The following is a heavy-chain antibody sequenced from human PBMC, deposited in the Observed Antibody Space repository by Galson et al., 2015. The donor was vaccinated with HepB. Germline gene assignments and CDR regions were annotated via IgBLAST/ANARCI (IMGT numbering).Heavy chain of an antibody. CDR2: ISSDSSIV. J-gene: IGHJ4*02. V-gene: IGHV3-30-3*01. D-gene: IGHD6-19*01. CDR3: AKGWQWLTDY. Sequence: SLRLSCAASGFTFHTKSMHWVRQAPGKGLEWLAIISSDSSIVYYADSVRGRFTISRDNSKNTLYLQMNSLRIEDTAVYYCAKGWQWLTDYWGQGTLVTVSS. CDR1: GFTFHTKS.